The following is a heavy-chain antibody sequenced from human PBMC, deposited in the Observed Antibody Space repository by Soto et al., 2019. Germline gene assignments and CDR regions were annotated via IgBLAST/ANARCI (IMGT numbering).Heavy chain of an antibody. Sequence: SETLSLTCAVYGGSFSGYYWSWIRQPPGKGLEWIGEINHSGSTNYNPSLKSRVTISVDTSKNQFSLKLSSVTAADTAVYYCARGVHLGELSLSPHWGYYYMDVRGKGTTVTVSS. CDR1: GGSFSGYY. D-gene: IGHD3-16*02. V-gene: IGHV4-34*01. CDR2: INHSGST. CDR3: ARGVHLGELSLSPHWGYYYMDV. J-gene: IGHJ6*03.